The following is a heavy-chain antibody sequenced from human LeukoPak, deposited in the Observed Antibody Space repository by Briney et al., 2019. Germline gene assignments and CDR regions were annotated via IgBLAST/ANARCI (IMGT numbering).Heavy chain of an antibody. D-gene: IGHD3-9*01. J-gene: IGHJ4*02. CDR3: ARAHYDVSTGYYLHFDY. V-gene: IGHV4-39*01. CDR1: GGSISSSSYY. CDR2: MYYSGNT. Sequence: SETLSLTCTVSGGSISSSSYYWGWIRQPPGKGLEWIGSMYYSGNTYYNPSLKSRLTISLDTSKNQFCLKLTSVTAADTAVYYCARAHYDVSTGYYLHFDYWGQGTLVTVSS.